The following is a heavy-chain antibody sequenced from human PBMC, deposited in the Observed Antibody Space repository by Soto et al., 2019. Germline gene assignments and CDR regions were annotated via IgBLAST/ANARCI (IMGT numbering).Heavy chain of an antibody. D-gene: IGHD6-19*01. CDR1: GFTFSDYY. CDR3: ARSNSSGWYQNYFDY. CDR2: ISSSGSTI. Sequence: GSLRLSCAASGFTFSDYYMSWIRQAPGKGLEWVSYISSSGSTIYYADSVKGRFTISRDNAKNSLYLQMNSLRAEDTAVYYCARSNSSGWYQNYFDYWGPGTLVTVSS. V-gene: IGHV3-11*01. J-gene: IGHJ4*02.